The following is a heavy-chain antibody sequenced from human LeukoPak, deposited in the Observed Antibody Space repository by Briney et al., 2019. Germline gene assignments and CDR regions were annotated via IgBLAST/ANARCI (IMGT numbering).Heavy chain of an antibody. CDR2: IYSSGNT. CDR3: ASAFYGGNPDAGY. CDR1: GFIVSTTF. D-gene: IGHD4-23*01. J-gene: IGHJ4*02. V-gene: IGHV3-53*01. Sequence: GGSLRLSCAASGFIVSTTFMTWVRQAPGAGLEWVSLIYSSGNTYYADSVKGRFTISRDNSKNTLYLQMNSLRAEDTAVYYCASAFYGGNPDAGYWGQGTLVTVSS.